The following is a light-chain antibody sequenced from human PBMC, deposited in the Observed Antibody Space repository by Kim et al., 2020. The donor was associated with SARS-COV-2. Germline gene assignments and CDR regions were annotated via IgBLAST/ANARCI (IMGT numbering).Light chain of an antibody. V-gene: IGLV3-1*01. CDR3: QVWASSTVG. CDR2: QDT. J-gene: IGLJ2*01. CDR1: ELGEKY. Sequence: SYELTQPPSVSVSPGQTATITCSGDELGEKYVCWYQQKPGQPPVLVIYQDTKRPSGIPERFSGSNSGNTATLTISGAQAMDEADYFCQVWASSTVGFGGG.